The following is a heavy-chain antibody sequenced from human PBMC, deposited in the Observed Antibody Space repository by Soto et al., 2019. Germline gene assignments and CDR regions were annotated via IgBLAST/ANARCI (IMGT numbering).Heavy chain of an antibody. J-gene: IGHJ4*02. Sequence: QVQLQESGPGLVKPSQTLSLTCTVSGGSISSGGYYWSWIRQHPGKGLEWIGYIYYSGSTYYNPSLKSRVTISVDTSKNQFSLKLSSVTAADTAVYYCARVLRDYYDILTGVPPHYFDYWGQGTLVTVSS. CDR3: ARVLRDYYDILTGVPPHYFDY. D-gene: IGHD3-9*01. CDR1: GGSISSGGYY. V-gene: IGHV4-31*03. CDR2: IYYSGST.